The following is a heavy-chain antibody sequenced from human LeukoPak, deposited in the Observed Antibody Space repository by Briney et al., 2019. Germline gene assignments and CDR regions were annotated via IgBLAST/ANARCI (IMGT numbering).Heavy chain of an antibody. CDR3: ARGRYCSSTSCYTYYYYYYYMDV. J-gene: IGHJ6*03. CDR1: GGSFSGYY. CDR2: INHSGST. Sequence: SETLSLTCAVYGGSFSGYYWSWIRQPTGKGLEWIGEINHSGSTNYNPSLKSRVIISVDTSKNQFSLKLSSVTAADTAVYYCARGRYCSSTSCYTYYYYYYYMDVWGKGTTVTVSS. V-gene: IGHV4-34*01. D-gene: IGHD2-2*02.